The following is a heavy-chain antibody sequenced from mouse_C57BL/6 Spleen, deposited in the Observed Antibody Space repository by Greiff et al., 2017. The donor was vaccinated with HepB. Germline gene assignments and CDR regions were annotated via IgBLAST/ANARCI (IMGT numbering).Heavy chain of an antibody. V-gene: IGHV1-69*01. CDR3: ARWYFDV. CDR2: IDPSDSYT. J-gene: IGHJ1*03. Sequence: VQLQQSGAELVMPGASVKLSCKASGYTFTSYWMHWVKQRPGQGLEWIGEIDPSDSYTNYNQKFKGKSTLTVDKSSSTASMQLSSLTSEDSAVYYCARWYFDVWGTGTTVTVSS. CDR1: GYTFTSYW.